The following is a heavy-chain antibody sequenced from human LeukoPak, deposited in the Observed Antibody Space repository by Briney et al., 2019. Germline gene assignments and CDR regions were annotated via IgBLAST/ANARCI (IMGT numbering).Heavy chain of an antibody. CDR2: ISSSSSTI. CDR3: ARDLAARLTYYYYMEV. V-gene: IGHV3-48*01. CDR1: GFTFSSYS. D-gene: IGHD6-6*01. Sequence: GGSLRLSCAASGFTFSSYSMNWVRQAPGKGLEWVSYISSSSSTIYYADSVKGRFTISRDNAKNSLYLQMNSLRAEDTAVYYCARDLAARLTYYYYMEVWGKGTTVTVSS. J-gene: IGHJ6*03.